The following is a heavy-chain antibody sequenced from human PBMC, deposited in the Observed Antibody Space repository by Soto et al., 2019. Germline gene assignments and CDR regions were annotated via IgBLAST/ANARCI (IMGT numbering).Heavy chain of an antibody. Sequence: QVQLQESGPGLVKPSQTLSLTCTVSGGSISSGGYYWSWILQHPGKGLEWIGYIYYSGSTNYNPSLKSRVTISVDTSKHQFSLKLSSVTAADTAVYYCARRYGGNFDYWGQGTLVTVSS. CDR2: IYYSGST. D-gene: IGHD2-15*01. J-gene: IGHJ4*02. CDR3: ARRYGGNFDY. V-gene: IGHV4-31*03. CDR1: GGSISSGGYY.